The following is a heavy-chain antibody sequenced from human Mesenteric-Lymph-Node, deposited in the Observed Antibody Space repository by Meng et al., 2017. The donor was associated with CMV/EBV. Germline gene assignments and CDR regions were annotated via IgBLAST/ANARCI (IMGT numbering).Heavy chain of an antibody. CDR2: IFYSGST. CDR1: GVSISNYY. V-gene: IGHV4-59*01. CDR3: ARNGPYYYYGMDV. Sequence: SETLSLTCTVSGVSISNYYWTWIRQPPGKGLEWMGYIFYSGSTNYNHSLKSRVTISLDMSTNQFSLKLSSVTAADTALYYCARNGPYYYYGMDVWGQGTTVTVSS. J-gene: IGHJ6*02.